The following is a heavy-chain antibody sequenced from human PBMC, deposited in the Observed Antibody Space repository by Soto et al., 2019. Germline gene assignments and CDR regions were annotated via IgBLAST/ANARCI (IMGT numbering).Heavy chain of an antibody. Sequence: QVQLVQSGAEVKKPGSSVKVSCKASGGTFSSYAISWVRQAPGQGLEWMGGIIPIFGTANYAQKFQGRVTITADKSTSTAYMELSILRSEDTAVDYCARIVHSSRWYSLDYWGQGTLVTVSS. CDR3: ARIVHSSRWYSLDY. CDR1: GGTFSSYA. J-gene: IGHJ4*02. CDR2: IIPIFGTA. D-gene: IGHD6-13*01. V-gene: IGHV1-69*06.